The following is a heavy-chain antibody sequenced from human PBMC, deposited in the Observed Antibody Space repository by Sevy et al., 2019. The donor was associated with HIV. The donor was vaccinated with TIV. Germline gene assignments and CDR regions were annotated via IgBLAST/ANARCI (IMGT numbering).Heavy chain of an antibody. CDR2: TYYRSKWFN. J-gene: IGHJ2*01. D-gene: IGHD6-13*01. CDR3: ARESGTISAGTERYFDL. V-gene: IGHV6-1*01. CDR1: GDSVSTNSAA. Sequence: SQTLSLTCAISGDSVSTNSAAWNWIRQSPSRGLEWLGRTYYRSKWFNEYAVPVKSRMIINPDTSKNQLSLQLNSVTPEDTAVYYCARESGTISAGTERYFDLWGRGTLVTVSS.